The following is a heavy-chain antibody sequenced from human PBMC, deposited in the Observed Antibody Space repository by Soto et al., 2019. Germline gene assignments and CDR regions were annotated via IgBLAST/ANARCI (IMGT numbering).Heavy chain of an antibody. D-gene: IGHD3-3*01. CDR1: GFTVSSNY. Sequence: GGSLRLSCAASGFTVSSNYMSWVRQAPGKGLEWVSVIYSGGSTYYADSVKGRFTISRDNSKNTLYLQMNSLRAEDTAVYYCASTRGLFGVVIPSNYYYYGMDVWGQGTTVTVSS. CDR3: ASTRGLFGVVIPSNYYYYGMDV. CDR2: IYSGGST. V-gene: IGHV3-53*01. J-gene: IGHJ6*02.